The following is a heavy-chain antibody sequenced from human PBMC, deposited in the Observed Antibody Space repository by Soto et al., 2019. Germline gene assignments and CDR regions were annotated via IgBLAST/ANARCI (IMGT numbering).Heavy chain of an antibody. CDR1: GFTFGSYW. CDR2: IKPDGSAT. D-gene: IGHD5-18*01. J-gene: IGHJ4*02. Sequence: EVQLVESGGGLVQPGGSLRLSCAVSGFTFGSYWMNWVRLIPGKGLEWVAYIKPDGSATYYVDSVKGRFTISRDNAKNSLYLQMNSLRAEDTAVYYCARDLRWIQLWYYWGQGTLVTVSS. CDR3: ARDLRWIQLWYY. V-gene: IGHV3-7*01.